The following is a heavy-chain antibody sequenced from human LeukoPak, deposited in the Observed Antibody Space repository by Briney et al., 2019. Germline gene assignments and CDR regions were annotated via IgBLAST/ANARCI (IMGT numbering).Heavy chain of an antibody. CDR3: ARVGKGELLFPDY. D-gene: IGHD1-26*01. CDR1: GGTFSSYA. CDR2: IIPIFGTA. Sequence: SVKVSCKASGGTFSSYAISWVRQAPGQGLEWMGGIIPIFGTANYAQKFQGRVTITTDESTSTAYMELSSLRSGDTAVYYCARVGKGELLFPDYWGQGTLVTVSS. J-gene: IGHJ4*02. V-gene: IGHV1-69*05.